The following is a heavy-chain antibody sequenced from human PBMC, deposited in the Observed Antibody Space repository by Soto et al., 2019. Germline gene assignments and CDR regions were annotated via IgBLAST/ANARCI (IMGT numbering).Heavy chain of an antibody. CDR3: AKPNMFCSSTSCYDY. D-gene: IGHD2-2*01. CDR1: GFTFSSFA. J-gene: IGHJ4*02. Sequence: LGGSLRLSCAASGFTFSSFAMSWVRQAPGKGLEWVSVISGSGGRINYADSVKGRFTISRDNSKNTLYLQMNSLRGEDTAVYYCAKPNMFCSSTSCYDYWGQGTLVTVSS. V-gene: IGHV3-23*01. CDR2: ISGSGGRI.